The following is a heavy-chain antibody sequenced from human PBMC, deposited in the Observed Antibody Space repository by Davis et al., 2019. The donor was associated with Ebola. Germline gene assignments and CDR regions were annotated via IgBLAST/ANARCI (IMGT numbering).Heavy chain of an antibody. CDR2: ISSSGSTI. J-gene: IGHJ6*02. CDR3: ARGGLATRYYYYYYGMDV. Sequence: GESLKISCAASGFTFSDYYMSWIRQAPGKGLEWVSYISSSGSTIYYADSVKGRFTISRDNAKNSLYLQMNSLRAEDTAVYYCARGGLATRYYYYYYGMDVWGQGTTVTVSS. D-gene: IGHD5-24*01. V-gene: IGHV3-11*04. CDR1: GFTFSDYY.